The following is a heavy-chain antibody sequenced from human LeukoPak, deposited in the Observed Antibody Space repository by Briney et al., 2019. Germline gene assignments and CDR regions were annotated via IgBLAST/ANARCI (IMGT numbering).Heavy chain of an antibody. D-gene: IGHD3-22*01. V-gene: IGHV4-4*07. CDR1: GGAIISYY. J-gene: IGHJ6*03. CDR2: IYPTGNT. CDR3: ARLKFYDSTGYSPGYYMDV. Sequence: PSETLSLTCSVSGGAIISYYWSWIRQPAGKGLEWIGRIYPTGNTGYNPSLKTRVTMSTDLSKKQFSLRLRSVTAADTAVYYCARLKFYDSTGYSPGYYMDVWGKGTAVTVSS.